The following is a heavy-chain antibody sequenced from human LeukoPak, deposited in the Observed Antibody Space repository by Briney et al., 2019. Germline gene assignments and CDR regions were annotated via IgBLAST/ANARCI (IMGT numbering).Heavy chain of an antibody. D-gene: IGHD4-11*01. Sequence: ASVTVSFTTSAYTFTDYYIHWVRQAPGQGLEWMGWINPNSGESNSAQKFQGRVTMTGYTSISTAYMELRRVTSDDTAVYYCARDRDYSNTERGFDYWGQGTLVTVSS. CDR3: ARDRDYSNTERGFDY. J-gene: IGHJ4*02. CDR1: AYTFTDYY. V-gene: IGHV1-2*02. CDR2: INPNSGES.